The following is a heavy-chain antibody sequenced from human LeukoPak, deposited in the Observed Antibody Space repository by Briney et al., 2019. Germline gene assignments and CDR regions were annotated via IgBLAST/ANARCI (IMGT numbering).Heavy chain of an antibody. V-gene: IGHV4-34*01. J-gene: IGHJ4*02. CDR3: ARARGIAVAVVYFDY. Sequence: PSETLSLTCAVYGGSFSGYYWSWIRQPPGKGLEWIGEINHSGSTNYNPSLKSRVTISVDTSKNQFSLKLSSVTAADTAVYYCARARGIAVAVVYFDYWGQGTLVTVSS. D-gene: IGHD6-19*01. CDR1: GGSFSGYY. CDR2: INHSGST.